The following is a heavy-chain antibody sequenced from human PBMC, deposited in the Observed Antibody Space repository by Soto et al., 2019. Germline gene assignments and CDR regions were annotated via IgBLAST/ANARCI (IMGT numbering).Heavy chain of an antibody. CDR1: GFTFSSYW. Sequence: EVQLVESGGGLVQPGGSLRLSCAAYGFTFSSYWMSWVRQAPGKGLEWVANIKQDGSEKYYVDSVKGRFTISRDNAKNSLYLQMNSLRAEDTAVYYCARGYCSSTSGHKVYYYYYMAVWGKGTTVTVSS. CDR2: IKQDGSEK. CDR3: ARGYCSSTSGHKVYYYYYMAV. V-gene: IGHV3-7*01. D-gene: IGHD2-2*02. J-gene: IGHJ6*03.